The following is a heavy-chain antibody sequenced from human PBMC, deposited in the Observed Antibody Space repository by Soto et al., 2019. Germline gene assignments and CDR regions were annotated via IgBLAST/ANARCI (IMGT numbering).Heavy chain of an antibody. CDR3: AKDVGFQQHLFVFDL. CDR1: GYTFTGYY. J-gene: IGHJ4*02. CDR2: INPNTGGT. D-gene: IGHD3-10*02. Sequence: ASVKVSFKASGYTFTGYYMHWVRQAPGQGLEWMGWINPNTGGTTYGQKFQGRVTMTRDTSISTAYMELSRLSSDDTAVYYCAKDVGFQQHLFVFDLWGQGTLVTVSS. V-gene: IGHV1-2*02.